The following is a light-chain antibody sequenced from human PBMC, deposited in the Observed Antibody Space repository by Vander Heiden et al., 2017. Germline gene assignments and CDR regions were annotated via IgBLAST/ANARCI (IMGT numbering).Light chain of an antibody. CDR3: MPALQTPT. Sequence: DIVMTQSPLSLPVTPGEPASISCRSSQSLLHSNGYNYLDWYLQKPGQSPQLLIYLGSNLASGVPDRFRCSGSGTDFTLKISRVEAENVGVYYFMPALQTPTFGQGTKVEIK. J-gene: IGKJ1*01. CDR1: QSLLHSNGYNY. CDR2: LGS. V-gene: IGKV2-28*01.